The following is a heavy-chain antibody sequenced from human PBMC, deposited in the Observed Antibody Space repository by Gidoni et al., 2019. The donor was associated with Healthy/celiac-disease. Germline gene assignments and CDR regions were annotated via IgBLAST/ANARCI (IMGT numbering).Heavy chain of an antibody. CDR3: ARDRVGGFDY. CDR2: IWYDGSNK. D-gene: IGHD1-26*01. J-gene: IGHJ4*02. Sequence: QVQRVEAGGGVVQPGRSLRLSCAASGFTVSCYGMHWVRQAPGKGLGGVAVIWYDGSNKYYADTVKGRFTISRDNSKNTLYLQLNSLRAEDTAVYYCARDRVGGFDYWGQGTMVTVSS. CDR1: GFTVSCYG. V-gene: IGHV3-33*01.